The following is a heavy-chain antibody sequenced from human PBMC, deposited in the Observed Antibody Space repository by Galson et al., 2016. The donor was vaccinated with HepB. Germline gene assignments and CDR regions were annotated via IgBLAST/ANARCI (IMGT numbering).Heavy chain of an antibody. CDR1: GFTFSTYA. CDR3: ARAYYYGMDV. J-gene: IGHJ6*02. CDR2: IWYDGSNK. Sequence: SLRLSCAASGFTFSTYAMHWVRQAPGKGLAWVAVIWYDGSNKYYADSVKGRFTISRDNSKNTLYLQMNSLRAEDTAVYYCARAYYYGMDVWGQGTTVTVSS. V-gene: IGHV3-33*08.